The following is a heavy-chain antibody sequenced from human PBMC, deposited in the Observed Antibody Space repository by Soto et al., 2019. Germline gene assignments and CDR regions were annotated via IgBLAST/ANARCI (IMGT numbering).Heavy chain of an antibody. V-gene: IGHV1-2*04. CDR3: ARGHLLWRFLSPAMAVPHYYYGMDV. CDR2: INPNSGGT. Sequence: ASVKVSCTNSASTFTRYYMHWVRQAPGQGLEWMRWINPNSGGTNYAQKLRGWVTMTRVSSISTSYAEPGRLGSDDTAVYYCARGHLLWRFLSPAMAVPHYYYGMDVWGQGTTVTVSS. J-gene: IGHJ6*02. D-gene: IGHD5-18*01. CDR1: ASTFTRYY.